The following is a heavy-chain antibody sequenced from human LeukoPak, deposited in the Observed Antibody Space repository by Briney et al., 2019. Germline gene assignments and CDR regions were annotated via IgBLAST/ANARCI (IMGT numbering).Heavy chain of an antibody. CDR1: GFTFSSYW. J-gene: IGHJ6*02. D-gene: IGHD6-19*01. CDR3: AKDLVAVPGTDSYYGLDV. V-gene: IGHV3-74*01. Sequence: PGGSLRLSCAASGFTFSSYWMHWVRQAPGKGLVWVSRINSDGSSTSYADSVKGRFTISRDNAKNTLYLQINSLRAEDTAVYYCAKDLVAVPGTDSYYGLDVWGQGTTVTVSS. CDR2: INSDGSST.